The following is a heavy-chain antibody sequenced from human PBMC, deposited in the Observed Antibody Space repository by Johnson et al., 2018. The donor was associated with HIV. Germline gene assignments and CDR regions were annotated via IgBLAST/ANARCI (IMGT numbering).Heavy chain of an antibody. CDR2: IGSSGTTI. V-gene: IGHV3-48*03. CDR1: GFTFSSYE. Sequence: VQLVESGGGLVQPGGSLRLSCAASGFTFSSYEMNWVRQAPGKGLEWRSYIGSSGTTISYADSVKGRFTVSRDNAKKTLYLQMNSLRAEDTAIYYCTSTAYEAFDTWGQGTMVTVSS. J-gene: IGHJ3*02. CDR3: TSTAYEAFDT.